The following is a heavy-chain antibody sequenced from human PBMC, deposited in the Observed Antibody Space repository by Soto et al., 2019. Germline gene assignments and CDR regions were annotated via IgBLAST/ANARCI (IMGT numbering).Heavy chain of an antibody. J-gene: IGHJ5*02. CDR3: ARGRRITIFGVVTKRWFDP. CDR2: IFYSGSY. CDR1: GVSINNDDW. Sequence: SETLSLTCAVSGVSINNDDWWALVRQPPGKGLEWIGEIFYSGSYKYNPSLKTRVSISADKSKNQFSLNLHSVTAADTAVYYCARGRRITIFGVVTKRWFDPWGQGTLVTLSS. V-gene: IGHV4-4*02. D-gene: IGHD3-3*01.